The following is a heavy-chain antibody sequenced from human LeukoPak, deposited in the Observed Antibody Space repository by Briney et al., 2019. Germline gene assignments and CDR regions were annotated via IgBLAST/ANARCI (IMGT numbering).Heavy chain of an antibody. CDR2: ISSSSSYI. Sequence: GGSLRLSCAASGFTFSSYSMNWVRQAPGKGLEWVSSISSSSSYIYYADSVKGRFTISRDNAKNSLYLRMNSLRAEDTAVYYCAGGLHYYGSGSYYLSWGQGTLVTVSS. CDR1: GFTFSSYS. D-gene: IGHD3-10*01. J-gene: IGHJ4*02. V-gene: IGHV3-21*01. CDR3: AGGLHYYGSGSYYLS.